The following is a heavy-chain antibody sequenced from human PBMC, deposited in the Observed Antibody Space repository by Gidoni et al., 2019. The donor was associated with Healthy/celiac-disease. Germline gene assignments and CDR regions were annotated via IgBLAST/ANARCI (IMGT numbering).Heavy chain of an antibody. J-gene: IGHJ6*02. CDR2: IDCDDDK. Sequence: QVTLKESGPALVKTTQTLTLTCTFSGFSLSTSGMRVSWIRQPPGKALGWLARIDCDDDKFYSTSLKTMLTISKDTSKNQVVLTMTNMDPVDTATYYCARSPLDYGMYVWGQGTTVTVSS. CDR3: ARSPLDYGMYV. V-gene: IGHV2-70*04. D-gene: IGHD3-16*01. CDR1: GFSLSTSGMR.